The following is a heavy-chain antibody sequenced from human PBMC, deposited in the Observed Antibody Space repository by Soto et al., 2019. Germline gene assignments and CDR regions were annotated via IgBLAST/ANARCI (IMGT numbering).Heavy chain of an antibody. CDR1: GYTFPGNY. V-gene: IGHV1-2*02. J-gene: IGHJ4*02. Sequence: ASVKVSFKASGYTFPGNYMHWVRQAPGQGLEWMALINPTSGGTNYAQKFQGRVTMTWDTSISTACMELSRLRSDDTAIYYCARGYCSSSGCSHYFDYWGQGTLVTVSS. D-gene: IGHD2-2*01. CDR3: ARGYCSSSGCSHYFDY. CDR2: INPTSGGT.